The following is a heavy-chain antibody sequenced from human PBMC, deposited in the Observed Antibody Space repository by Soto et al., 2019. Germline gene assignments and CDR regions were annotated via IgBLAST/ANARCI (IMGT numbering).Heavy chain of an antibody. CDR3: AGEVESGY. V-gene: IGHV3-30*03. CDR1: GFTVSTYG. Sequence: QVQLVESGGGVVQPGRSLRLSCAVSGFTVSTYGMHWVRQAPGKGLEWVAVISRDGGTKYYADSVKGRFTIARDNSRNTLSREVNSLRSDEMAVEDGAGEVESGYGGQGTLVTVAS. J-gene: IGHJ4*02. CDR2: ISRDGGTK. D-gene: IGHD6-19*01.